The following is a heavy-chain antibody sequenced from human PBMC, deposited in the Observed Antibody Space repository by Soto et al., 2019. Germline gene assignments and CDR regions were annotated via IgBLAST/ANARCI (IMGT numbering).Heavy chain of an antibody. J-gene: IGHJ4*02. V-gene: IGHV3-30-3*01. D-gene: IGHD3-22*01. CDR1: GFTFSSYA. Sequence: QVQLVESGGGVVQPGRSLRLSCAASGFTFSSYAMHWVRQAPGKGLEWVAVISYDGSKKYYADSVKGRLTICRDTSKNTLYLQMNSLRAADTAVYYCARDNYYDSKGYYGWGGGFVYWGQGTLVTVSS. CDR3: ARDNYYDSKGYYGWGGGFVY. CDR2: ISYDGSKK.